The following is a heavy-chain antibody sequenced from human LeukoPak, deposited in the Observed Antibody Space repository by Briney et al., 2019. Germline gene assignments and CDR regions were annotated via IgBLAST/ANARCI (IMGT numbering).Heavy chain of an antibody. CDR3: ATPSSSSWYGFDP. V-gene: IGHV1-2*02. CDR1: GYTFIGYY. D-gene: IGHD6-13*01. J-gene: IGHJ5*02. Sequence: GASVKVSCKTSGYTFIGYYIHWVRQAPGQGLEWMGWIDPNSGGTNYAQKFQGRVTMTRDTSISTAYMELSKLTSADTAVYRCATPSSSSWYGFDPWGQGTLVTVSS. CDR2: IDPNSGGT.